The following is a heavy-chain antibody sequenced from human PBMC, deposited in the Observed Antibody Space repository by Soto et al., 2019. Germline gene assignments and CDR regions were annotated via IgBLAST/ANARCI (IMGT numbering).Heavy chain of an antibody. CDR1: GDSVASNSVG. D-gene: IGHD2-2*01. Sequence: SETLSLTCAISGDSVASNSVGWNWIRQSPSRGLEWLGRTYYRSQWNNDYAVSVKGRININADTSKNQLSLQLGSVSPEDTTEYFGARLSNAAFDFWGQGTLVTVSS. J-gene: IGHJ4*02. CDR3: ARLSNAAFDF. V-gene: IGHV6-1*01. CDR2: TYYRSQWNN.